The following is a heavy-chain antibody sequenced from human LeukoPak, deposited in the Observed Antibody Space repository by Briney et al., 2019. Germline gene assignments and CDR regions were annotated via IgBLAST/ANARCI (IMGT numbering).Heavy chain of an antibody. D-gene: IGHD2-21*01. CDR1: GGTFSSYA. CDR3: APTDIVVEEGRPRD. V-gene: IGHV1-69*05. CDR2: IIPIFGTA. J-gene: IGHJ4*02. Sequence: SVKVSCKASGGTFSSYAISWVRQAPGQGLEWMGRIIPIFGTANYAQKFQGRVTITTDESTSTAYMELSSLRSEDTAVYYCAPTDIVVEEGRPRDWGQGTLVTVSS.